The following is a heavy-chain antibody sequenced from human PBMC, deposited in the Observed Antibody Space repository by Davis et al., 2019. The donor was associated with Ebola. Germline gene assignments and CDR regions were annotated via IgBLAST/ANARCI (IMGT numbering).Heavy chain of an antibody. V-gene: IGHV3-30*03. J-gene: IGHJ4*02. Sequence: GESLKISCAASGFTFSSYGMHWVRQAPGKGLEWVAVISYDGSNKYSADSVKGRFTISRDNSKNTLYLQMNSLRAEDTAVYYCARWREWELLNYWGQGTLVTVSS. CDR1: GFTFSSYG. CDR3: ARWREWELLNY. D-gene: IGHD1-26*01. CDR2: ISYDGSNK.